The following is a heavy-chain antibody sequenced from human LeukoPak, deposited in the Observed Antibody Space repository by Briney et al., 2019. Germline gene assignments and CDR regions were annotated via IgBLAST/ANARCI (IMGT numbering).Heavy chain of an antibody. Sequence: GGSLRLSCAASGFTFSSYWMSWVRQAPGKGLEWVANIKQDGSEKYYVDSVKGRFTISRDNAKNSPYLQMNSLRAEDTAVYYCARDGPAKYYYDSSGYYSDAFDIWGQGTMVTVSS. CDR3: ARDGPAKYYYDSSGYYSDAFDI. V-gene: IGHV3-7*01. CDR1: GFTFSSYW. D-gene: IGHD3-22*01. J-gene: IGHJ3*02. CDR2: IKQDGSEK.